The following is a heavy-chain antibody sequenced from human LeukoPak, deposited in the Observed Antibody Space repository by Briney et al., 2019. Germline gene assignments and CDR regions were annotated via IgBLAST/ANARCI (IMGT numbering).Heavy chain of an antibody. V-gene: IGHV3-23*01. CDR2: ISGSGGST. CDR1: GLTFSSYA. J-gene: IGHJ4*02. CDR3: AKPISSGWYSFDY. Sequence: GGSLRLSCAASGLTFSSYAMSWVRQAPGKGLEWVSAISGSGGSTYSADSVMGRFTISRDNSKNTLYLQINSLRAEDTAVYYCAKPISSGWYSFDYWGQGTLVTASS. D-gene: IGHD6-19*01.